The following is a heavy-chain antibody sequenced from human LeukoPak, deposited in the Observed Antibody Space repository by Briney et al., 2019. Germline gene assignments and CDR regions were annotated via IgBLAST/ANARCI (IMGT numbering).Heavy chain of an antibody. CDR2: IIPILGIA. D-gene: IGHD5-24*01. CDR1: VGTFSSYT. CDR3: ARDREDGYNLHYFDY. Sequence: SVKVSCKASVGTFSSYTISWVRQAPAQGLEWMGRIIPILGIANYAQKFQDRVTITADKSTSTAYMELSSLRSEDTAVYYCARDREDGYNLHYFDYWGQGTLVTVSS. J-gene: IGHJ4*02. V-gene: IGHV1-69*04.